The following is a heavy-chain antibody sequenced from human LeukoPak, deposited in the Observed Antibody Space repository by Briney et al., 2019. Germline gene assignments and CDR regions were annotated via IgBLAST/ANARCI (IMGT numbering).Heavy chain of an antibody. D-gene: IGHD2-8*01. J-gene: IGHJ4*02. V-gene: IGHV3-48*02. CDR1: GFTFSSYS. CDR3: ARDQYCTNGVCSGGD. Sequence: PGGSLRLSCAASGFTFSSYSMNWVRQAPGKGLEWVSYISSSSSTIYYADSVKGRSTISRDNAKNSLYLQMNSLRDEDTAVYYCARDQYCTNGVCSGGDWGQGTLVTVSS. CDR2: ISSSSSTI.